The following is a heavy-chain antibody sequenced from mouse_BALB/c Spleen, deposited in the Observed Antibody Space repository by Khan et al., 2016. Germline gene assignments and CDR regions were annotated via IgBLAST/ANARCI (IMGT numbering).Heavy chain of an antibody. V-gene: IGHV14-3*02. CDR1: GFNIKDTY. CDR3: ARAYYDYWFAY. J-gene: IGHJ3*01. Sequence: VQLKQSGAELVKPGASVKLSCTASGFNIKDTYMHWVKQRPEQGLEWIGKIDPANGNTKYDPKFQGKATITADTSSNTAYLQLSSLTSEDTAFYYCARAYYDYWFAYWGQGTLVTVSA. D-gene: IGHD2-4*01. CDR2: IDPANGNT.